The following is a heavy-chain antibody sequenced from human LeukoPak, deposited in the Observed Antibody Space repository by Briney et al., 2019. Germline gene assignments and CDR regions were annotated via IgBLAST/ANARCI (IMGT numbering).Heavy chain of an antibody. CDR3: AKGFDSGGWYGVDY. CDR1: GFTFTKYV. J-gene: IGHJ4*02. Sequence: GGSLRLSCAASGFTFTKYVMTWVRPAPGRGLEWVSSISGTGGSTYYTDSLRGRSTISRNNPKTALYLQLSSLRAGDTAVYSCAKGFDSGGWYGVDYWGQGALVTVSS. V-gene: IGHV3-23*01. D-gene: IGHD6-19*01. CDR2: ISGTGGST.